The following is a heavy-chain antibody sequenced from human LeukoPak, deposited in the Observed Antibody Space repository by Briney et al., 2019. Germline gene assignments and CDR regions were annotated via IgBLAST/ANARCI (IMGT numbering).Heavy chain of an antibody. V-gene: IGHV1-69*06. CDR1: GGTFSSYA. CDR2: IIPIFGTA. CDR3: ARPKMTTEVTGFDY. J-gene: IGHJ4*02. Sequence: SVKVSCKASGGTFSSYAISWVRQAPGQGLEWMGGIIPIFGTANYAQKFQGRVTITADKSTSTAYVELSSLRSEDTAVYYCARPKMTTEVTGFDYWGQGTLVTVSS. D-gene: IGHD4-23*01.